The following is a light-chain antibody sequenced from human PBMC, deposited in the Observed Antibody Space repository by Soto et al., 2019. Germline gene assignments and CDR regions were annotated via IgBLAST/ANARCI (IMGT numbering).Light chain of an antibody. CDR1: ESFISY. Sequence: EIVLTQSPATLSLSPGGRATLSCRASESFISYLVWYQQKPGQAPRLLIYDASKRATGIPARFSGRGSGTDSTLTLSSLEPEDFAVYYCQQRSTWPPVITFGQGTRLEIK. J-gene: IGKJ5*01. V-gene: IGKV3-11*01. CDR3: QQRSTWPPVIT. CDR2: DAS.